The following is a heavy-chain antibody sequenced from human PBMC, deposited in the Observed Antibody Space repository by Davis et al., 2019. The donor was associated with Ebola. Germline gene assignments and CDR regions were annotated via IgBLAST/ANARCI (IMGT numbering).Heavy chain of an antibody. CDR2: IYPGDSDT. D-gene: IGHD3-10*01. Sequence: GESLKISCKASGYSLFNYWIGWVRQMPGKGLEWMGIIYPGDSDTRYSPSFQGQVTISADKSTTTAYLQWGSLKASDTAMYYCARLRSITRLTAFYYWGQGTLVTVSS. CDR1: GYSLFNYW. J-gene: IGHJ4*02. CDR3: ARLRSITRLTAFYY. V-gene: IGHV5-51*01.